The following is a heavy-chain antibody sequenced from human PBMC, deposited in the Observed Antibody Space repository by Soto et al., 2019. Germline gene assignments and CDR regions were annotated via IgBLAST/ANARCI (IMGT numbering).Heavy chain of an antibody. V-gene: IGHV3-23*01. CDR1: GFTFSSYA. CDR3: AKDPTGTFYYFDY. J-gene: IGHJ4*02. CDR2: ISGSGGST. D-gene: IGHD1-1*01. Sequence: EVQLLESGGGLVQPGGSLRLSCAASGFTFSSYAMSWVRQAPGKGLEWVSAISGSGGSTYYADSVKGRFTISRDNSKNPLYLQMNSLRAEDTAVYYCAKDPTGTFYYFDYWGQGTLVTVSS.